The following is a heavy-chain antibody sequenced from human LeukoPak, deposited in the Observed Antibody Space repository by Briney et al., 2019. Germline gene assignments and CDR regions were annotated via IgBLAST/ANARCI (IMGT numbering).Heavy chain of an antibody. V-gene: IGHV5-51*01. J-gene: IGHJ4*02. CDR3: VRLSGRVLCSAGSCYIDS. D-gene: IGHD2-15*01. CDR2: IYPGDSDT. Sequence: GESLKISCKGSGYSFTSDRIGWMRQMPGKGLEWMGIIYPGDSDTRYSPSFQGQVTISADKSVNTAYLQWSSLKASDTAMYYCVRLSGRVLCSAGSCYIDSWGQGTLVTVSS. CDR1: GYSFTSDR.